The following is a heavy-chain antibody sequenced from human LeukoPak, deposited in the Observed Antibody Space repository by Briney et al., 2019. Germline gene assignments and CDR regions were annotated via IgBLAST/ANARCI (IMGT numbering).Heavy chain of an antibody. CDR3: ARGDDFSGDH. CDR2: IHPEGNEK. Sequence: GSLRLSCAVSGCTFSNFWMSWVRQAPGRGLEWVANIHPEGNEKYHVESVKGRFTISRDNAKNLLFLQMNGLRVEDTAVYYCARGDDFSGDHWGQGTLSPSPQ. CDR1: GCTFSNFW. D-gene: IGHD1-1*01. V-gene: IGHV3-7*04. J-gene: IGHJ4*02.